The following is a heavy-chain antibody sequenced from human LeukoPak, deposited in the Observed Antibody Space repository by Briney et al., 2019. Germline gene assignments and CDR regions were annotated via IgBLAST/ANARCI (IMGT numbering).Heavy chain of an antibody. V-gene: IGHV3-11*04. J-gene: IGHJ5*02. D-gene: IGHD2-2*01. CDR1: GFTFSDYY. CDR2: ISRSGSTI. CDR3: ARGLVVPAATTGFDP. Sequence: GGSLRLSCAASGFTFSDYYMSWIRQAPGKGLEWVSYISRSGSTIYYADSVKGRFTISRDNAKNSLYLQMNSLRAEDTAVYYCARGLVVPAATTGFDPWGQGTLVTVSS.